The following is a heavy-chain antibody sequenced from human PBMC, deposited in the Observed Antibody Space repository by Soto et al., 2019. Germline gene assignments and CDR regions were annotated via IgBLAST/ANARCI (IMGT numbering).Heavy chain of an antibody. D-gene: IGHD2-21*01. Sequence: GESLKISWTGSGYSFTSYWIAWVRQMPGKGLEWMGIIYPSDSDIRYSPSFQGQVTISADKSISTAYLQWSSLKASDTAMYYCARAPPDLLWGVFDVWGQGTMVTVSS. CDR1: GYSFTSYW. CDR3: ARAPPDLLWGVFDV. V-gene: IGHV5-51*03. CDR2: IYPSDSDI. J-gene: IGHJ3*01.